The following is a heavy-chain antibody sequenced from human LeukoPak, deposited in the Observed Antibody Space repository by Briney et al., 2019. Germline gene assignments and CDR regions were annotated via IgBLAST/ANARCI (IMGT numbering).Heavy chain of an antibody. J-gene: IGHJ4*02. D-gene: IGHD4-11*01. CDR1: GGTFSSYA. CDR3: ARGVRWSRTVTAYYFDY. Sequence: GASVKVSCKASGGTFSSYAINWVRQATGQGLEWMGWMNPNSGNTGYAQKFQGRVTITRNTSISTAYMELSSLRSEDTAVYYCARGVRWSRTVTAYYFDYWGQGTLVTVSS. V-gene: IGHV1-8*03. CDR2: MNPNSGNT.